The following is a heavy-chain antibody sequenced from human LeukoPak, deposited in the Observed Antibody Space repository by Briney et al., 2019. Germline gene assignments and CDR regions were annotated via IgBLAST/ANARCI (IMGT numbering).Heavy chain of an antibody. V-gene: IGHV3-7*01. D-gene: IGHD2-8*02. CDR2: IKQDGSEK. CDR3: AREMEAGGYYVDY. J-gene: IGHJ4*02. Sequence: PGGSLRLSCAASGFTFSSYWMSWVRQAPRKGLEWVANIKQDGSEKYYVDSVKGQFTISRDNAKNSLYLQMNSLRAEDTAVYYCAREMEAGGYYVDYWGQGTLVTVSS. CDR1: GFTFSSYW.